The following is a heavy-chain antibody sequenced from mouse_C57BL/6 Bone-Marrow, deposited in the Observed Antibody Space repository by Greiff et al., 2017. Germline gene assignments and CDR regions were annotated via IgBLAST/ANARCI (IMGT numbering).Heavy chain of an antibody. Sequence: VQLKQSGPELVKPGASVKISCKASGYSFTGYYMNWVKQSPEKSLEWIGEISPSTGGTTYNQKFKAKATLTVDKSSSTAYMQLKSLTSEDAAVYYCVRRGSPYWYFDVWGTGTTVTVSA. V-gene: IGHV1-42*01. CDR1: GYSFTGYY. CDR2: ISPSTGGT. CDR3: VRRGSPYWYFDV. J-gene: IGHJ1*03.